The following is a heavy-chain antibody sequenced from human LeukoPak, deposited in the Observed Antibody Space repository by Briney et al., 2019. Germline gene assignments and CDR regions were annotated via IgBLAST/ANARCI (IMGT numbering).Heavy chain of an antibody. V-gene: IGHV4-59*01. CDR2: KDYSGST. J-gene: IGHJ4*02. Sequence: SETLSLTCTVSGGSISRYYWSWIRQPPGKGLEWIGYKDYSGSTNYNRSLKSRVTISVDTSKNQFSLKLSSVTAADTAVYYCARDLGGPLRYFDNWGQGALVTVSS. D-gene: IGHD3-9*01. CDR3: ARDLGGPLRYFDN. CDR1: GGSISRYY.